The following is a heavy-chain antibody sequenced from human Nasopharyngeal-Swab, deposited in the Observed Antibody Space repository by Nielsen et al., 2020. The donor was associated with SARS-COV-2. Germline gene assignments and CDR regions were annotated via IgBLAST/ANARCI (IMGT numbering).Heavy chain of an antibody. Sequence: WIRQPPGKGLEWVSHISSSSSYTNYADSVKGRFTISRDNAKNSLYLQMNSLRAEDTAVYYCARLLRFLEWSHLPDYYYGMDVWGQGTTVTVSS. CDR3: ARLLRFLEWSHLPDYYYGMDV. CDR2: ISSSSSYT. D-gene: IGHD3-3*01. V-gene: IGHV3-11*03. J-gene: IGHJ6*02.